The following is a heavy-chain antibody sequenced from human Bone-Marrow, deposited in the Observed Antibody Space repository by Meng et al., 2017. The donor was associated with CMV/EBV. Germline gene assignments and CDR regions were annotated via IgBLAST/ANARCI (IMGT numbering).Heavy chain of an antibody. Sequence: GESLKISCAASGFTVSSNYMSWVRQAPGKGLEWVSVIYSGGSTYYADSVKGRFTISRDNAKNSLYLQMNSLRAEDTAVYYCARSPSPGIAVGPWGQGTLVTVSS. CDR1: GFTVSSNY. CDR3: ARSPSPGIAVGP. J-gene: IGHJ5*02. V-gene: IGHV3-53*01. CDR2: IYSGGST. D-gene: IGHD6-19*01.